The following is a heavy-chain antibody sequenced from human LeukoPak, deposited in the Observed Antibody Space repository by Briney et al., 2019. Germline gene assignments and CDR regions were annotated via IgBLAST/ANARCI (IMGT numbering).Heavy chain of an antibody. D-gene: IGHD1-26*01. CDR3: ARGRRGSYSAFDI. Sequence: ASVKVSCKASGYTFTGYYMHWVRRAPGQGLEWMGWINPNSGGTNYAQKFQGRVTMTRDTSISTAYMELSRLRSDDTAVYYCARGRRGSYSAFDIWGQGTMVTVSS. CDR1: GYTFTGYY. V-gene: IGHV1-2*02. J-gene: IGHJ3*02. CDR2: INPNSGGT.